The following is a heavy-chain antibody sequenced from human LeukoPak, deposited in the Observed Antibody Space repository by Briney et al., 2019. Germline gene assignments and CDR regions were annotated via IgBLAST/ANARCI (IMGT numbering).Heavy chain of an antibody. Sequence: SETLSLTCTVSGGSISSGGYYWSWIRQPPGKGLEWIGYIYYSGSTYYNPSLKSRVTISVDTSKNQFSLKLSSVTAADTAVYYCARDWWLRFGGFDYWGQGTLVTVPS. D-gene: IGHD5-12*01. CDR2: IYYSGST. CDR1: GGSISSGGYY. V-gene: IGHV4-30-4*08. J-gene: IGHJ4*02. CDR3: ARDWWLRFGGFDY.